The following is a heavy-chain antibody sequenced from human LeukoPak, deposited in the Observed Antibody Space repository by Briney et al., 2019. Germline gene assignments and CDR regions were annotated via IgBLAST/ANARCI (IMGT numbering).Heavy chain of an antibody. CDR2: IYYSGNT. J-gene: IGHJ4*02. CDR3: ARLPTVTTMGY. CDR1: GGSISTYY. V-gene: IGHV4-59*08. D-gene: IGHD4-17*01. Sequence: PSEALSLTCTVSGGSISTYYWSWIRQPPGKGLERIGYIYYSGNTNYNPSLKSRVTISIDTSKSQFSLKLTSVTAADTAVYYCARLPTVTTMGYWGQGTLVTVSS.